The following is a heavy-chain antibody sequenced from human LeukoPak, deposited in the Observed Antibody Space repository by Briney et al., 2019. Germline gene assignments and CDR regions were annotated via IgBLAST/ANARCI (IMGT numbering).Heavy chain of an antibody. V-gene: IGHV3-30*03. J-gene: IGHJ4*02. D-gene: IGHD5-18*01. CDR1: GFTFSSYG. Sequence: GGSLRLSCAASGFTFSSYGMHWVRQAPGKGLEWVALLSHDGANEYYADSVKGRFTISRDTSKNTLSLQMNSLRAEDTAVYYCARGATRGYSYGPPRPDYWGQGTLVTVSS. CDR3: ARGATRGYSYGPPRPDY. CDR2: LSHDGANE.